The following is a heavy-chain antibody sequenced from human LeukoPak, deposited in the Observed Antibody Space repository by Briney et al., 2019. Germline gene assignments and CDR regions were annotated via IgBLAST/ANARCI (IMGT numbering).Heavy chain of an antibody. CDR2: INWSSGSI. CDR1: GFTFDDYA. D-gene: IGHD3-10*01. V-gene: IGHV3-9*01. CDR3: AKDRGGFGFGGGNYFDY. Sequence: PGGSLRLSCAASGFTFDDYAMHWVRQAPGKGLEWVSGINWSSGSIGYADSVRGRFTISRDNAKNSLYLQMNSLRTEDTALYYCAKDRGGFGFGGGNYFDYWGQGTLVTVSS. J-gene: IGHJ4*02.